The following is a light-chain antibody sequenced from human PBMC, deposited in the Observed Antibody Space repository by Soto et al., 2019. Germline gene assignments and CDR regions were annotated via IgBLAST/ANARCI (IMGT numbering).Light chain of an antibody. J-gene: IGKJ1*01. CDR1: QDISNY. V-gene: IGKV1-33*01. Sequence: DIQMTQSPSSLSASVGDRVTITCQASQDISNYLNWYQQKPGKAPKLLIYGASNLETGVPSRFSGSGSGTDFTFTISSLQPEDIAVYYCQQYDNWPRTFGQGTKVDIK. CDR2: GAS. CDR3: QQYDNWPRT.